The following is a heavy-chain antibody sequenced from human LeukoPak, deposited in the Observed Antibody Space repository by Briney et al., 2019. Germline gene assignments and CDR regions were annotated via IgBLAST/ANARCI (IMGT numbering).Heavy chain of an antibody. D-gene: IGHD3-10*01. Sequence: ASVKVSCKPSGYTFTSYGINWVRQAPGQGLEWMGWINTHNANTNYAQKLQGRVIVTTDTSTSTAYMELSSLRSEDTAVYYCARRVNYYGSGSSHFDYWGQGTLVTVSS. J-gene: IGHJ4*02. CDR2: INTHNANT. CDR1: GYTFTSYG. V-gene: IGHV1-18*01. CDR3: ARRVNYYGSGSSHFDY.